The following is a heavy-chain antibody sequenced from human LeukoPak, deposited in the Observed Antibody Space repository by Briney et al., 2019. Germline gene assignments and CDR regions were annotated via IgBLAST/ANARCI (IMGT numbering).Heavy chain of an antibody. CDR3: ARQWFGSGSYDAFDI. Sequence: GGSLRLSCAASGFSFSNYAMSWVRQGPGKGLEWVSYISSSGSTIYYADSVKGRFTISRDNAKNSLYLQMNSLRAEDTAVYYCARQWFGSGSYDAFDIWGQGTMVTVSS. D-gene: IGHD3-10*01. CDR1: GFSFSNYA. J-gene: IGHJ3*02. CDR2: ISSSGSTI. V-gene: IGHV3-48*03.